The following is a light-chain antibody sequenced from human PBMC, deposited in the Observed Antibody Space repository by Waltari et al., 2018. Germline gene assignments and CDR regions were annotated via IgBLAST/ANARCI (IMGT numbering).Light chain of an antibody. CDR3: QMYVRLPAT. CDR2: DAS. Sequence: EIVLTQSPGTLSLSPGERATLSCRASQSVGRSLYWYQQKHGQAPRLLIYDASTRATGIPDRFSGGGSGTDFSLTISRLEPGDFAVYYCQMYVRLPATFGQGTKVEI. CDR1: QSVGRS. J-gene: IGKJ1*01. V-gene: IGKV3-20*01.